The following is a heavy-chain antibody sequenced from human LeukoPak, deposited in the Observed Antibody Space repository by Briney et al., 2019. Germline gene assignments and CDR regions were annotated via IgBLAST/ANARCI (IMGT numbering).Heavy chain of an antibody. J-gene: IGHJ3*02. CDR3: TRDNGGDWYAFDI. Sequence: SETLSLTCSVSGAFTSRYYWSWVRQPLGQGLEWIGNIFYSGNSKYDPSLTSRISMSVDTSKTQFSLELTSVTAADTAVYYCTRDNGGDWYAFDIWGQGTVVTVSS. D-gene: IGHD2-21*02. CDR1: GAFTSRYY. CDR2: IFYSGNS. V-gene: IGHV4-59*12.